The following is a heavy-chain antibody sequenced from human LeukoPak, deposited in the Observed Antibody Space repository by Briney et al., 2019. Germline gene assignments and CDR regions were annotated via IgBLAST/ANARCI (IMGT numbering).Heavy chain of an antibody. D-gene: IGHD2/OR15-2a*01. V-gene: IGHV3-30*02. CDR3: AKDRSNWFDA. CDR2: IPKDGSNK. Sequence: GGSLRLSCVASRLTSSSYGMHWVRQAPGKGLEWVALIPKDGSNKYYGDSVKGRFTISRDISKNTLILQMNSLRAEDTAVYYCAKDRSNWFDAWGQGTLVTVSS. CDR1: RLTSSSYG. J-gene: IGHJ5*02.